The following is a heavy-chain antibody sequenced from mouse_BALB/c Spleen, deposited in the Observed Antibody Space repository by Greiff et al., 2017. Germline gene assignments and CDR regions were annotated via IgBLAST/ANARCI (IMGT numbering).Heavy chain of an antibody. V-gene: IGHV1-67*01. Sequence: QVHVKQSGPELVRPGESVKISCKGSGYTFTDYAMHWVKQSHAKSLEWIGVISIYYDNTNYNQKFKGKATMTVDKSSSTAYMELARLTSEDSAIYYCAREDYAMDYWGQGTSVTVSS. CDR1: GYTFTDYA. CDR3: AREDYAMDY. J-gene: IGHJ4*01. CDR2: ISIYYDNT.